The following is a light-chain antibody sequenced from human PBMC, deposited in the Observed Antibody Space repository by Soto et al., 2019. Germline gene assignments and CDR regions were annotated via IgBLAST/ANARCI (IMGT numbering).Light chain of an antibody. CDR2: DAS. Sequence: EIVLTQSPATLSXXXXXXXXXXXRASQSVSSFLAWYQQNPGQAPRLLIYDASNRATGIPARFSGSGSGTDFTLTISSLEPEDFAVYYCQQSINRPITFGQGTRLEIK. CDR3: QQSINRPIT. V-gene: IGKV3-11*01. J-gene: IGKJ5*01. CDR1: QSVSSF.